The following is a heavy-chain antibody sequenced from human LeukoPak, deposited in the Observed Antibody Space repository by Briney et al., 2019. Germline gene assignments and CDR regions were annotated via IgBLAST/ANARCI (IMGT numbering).Heavy chain of an antibody. CDR1: GFTFSGYW. Sequence: PVGSLRLSCAASGFTFSGYWMSWVRQAPGKGLEWVANIKQDGSEKNYVDSVKGRFTISRDNAKNSLYLQMNSLRVEDTAVYYCARGRNWFDPWGQGTLVTVSS. J-gene: IGHJ5*02. CDR2: IKQDGSEK. CDR3: ARGRNWFDP. V-gene: IGHV3-7*03.